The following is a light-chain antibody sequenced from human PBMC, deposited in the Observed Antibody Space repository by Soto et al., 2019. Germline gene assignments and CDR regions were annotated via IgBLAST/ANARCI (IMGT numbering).Light chain of an antibody. CDR3: FSYAGSSTYV. V-gene: IGLV2-23*01. CDR2: EGS. Sequence: QSVLTQPASVSGSPGQSITISCSRTSSDVGSYNLVSWYQQHPGKAPRLMIYEGSKRPSGVSNRFFGSQSGNTASLKISGLQAEDEADYYCFSYAGSSTYVFGTGTKVTVL. J-gene: IGLJ1*01. CDR1: SSDVGSYNL.